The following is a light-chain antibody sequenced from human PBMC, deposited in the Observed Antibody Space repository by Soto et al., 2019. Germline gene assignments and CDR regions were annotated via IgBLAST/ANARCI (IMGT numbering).Light chain of an antibody. V-gene: IGKV4-1*01. Sequence: DIVMTQSPDSLAVSLGERATINCKSSQSVLYSSNNKNYLAWYQQKPGQPPKLLIYWASTRESGVPDRFSGSGSGTDFTLTISSLQAEDVTVYYCQQYYISPQTFGPGTTVDIK. J-gene: IGKJ3*01. CDR3: QQYYISPQT. CDR1: QSVLYSSNNKNY. CDR2: WAS.